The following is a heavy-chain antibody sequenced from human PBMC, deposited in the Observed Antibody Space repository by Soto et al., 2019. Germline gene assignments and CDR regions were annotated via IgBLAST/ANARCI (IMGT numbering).Heavy chain of an antibody. CDR1: GYTFTSYG. CDR2: ISAYNGNT. J-gene: IGHJ3*02. D-gene: IGHD6-13*01. CDR3: AKLMGLISSSWYLGAFDI. V-gene: IGHV1-18*01. Sequence: ASVKVSCKASGYTFTSYGISWVRQAPGQGLEWMGWISAYNGNTNYAQKLQGRVTMTTDTSTSTAYMELRSLRSDDTAVYYCAKLMGLISSSWYLGAFDIWGQGTMVTVSS.